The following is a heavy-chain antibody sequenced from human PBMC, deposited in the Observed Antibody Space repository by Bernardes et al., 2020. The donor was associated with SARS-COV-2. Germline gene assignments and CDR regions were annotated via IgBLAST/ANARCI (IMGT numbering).Heavy chain of an antibody. CDR2: IHNSGST. V-gene: IGHV4-61*01. Sequence: SETLSLTCAVSGGSVSSGNYFWSWIRQPPGKGLEWIGYIHNSGSTNYNPSLKSRVTMSVDTSRNQFSLKLTSVTAADTAVYYCARDADILPGAKYDVFDVWGQGTMVSVSS. J-gene: IGHJ3*01. CDR3: ARDADILPGAKYDVFDV. CDR1: GGSVSSGNYF. D-gene: IGHD3-9*01.